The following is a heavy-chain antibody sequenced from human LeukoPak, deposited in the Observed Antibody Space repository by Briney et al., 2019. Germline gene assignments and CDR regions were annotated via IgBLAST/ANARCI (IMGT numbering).Heavy chain of an antibody. J-gene: IGHJ6*02. D-gene: IGHD3-3*01. CDR1: GGPISRYY. V-gene: IGHV4-4*07. Sequence: SETLSLTCTVSGGPISRYYWSWIRQPPGNGLEWIGRIYTSGSTNYNPSLKSRVTMSVDTSKNQFSLKLSSVTAADTAVYYCARGRSYDFWSGYDAYGMDVWGQGTTVTVSS. CDR3: ARGRSYDFWSGYDAYGMDV. CDR2: IYTSGST.